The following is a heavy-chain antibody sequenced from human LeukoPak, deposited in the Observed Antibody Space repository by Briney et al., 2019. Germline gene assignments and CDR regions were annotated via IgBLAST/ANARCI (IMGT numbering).Heavy chain of an antibody. J-gene: IGHJ4*02. CDR1: GFIVSSNY. V-gene: IGHV3-66*01. CDR3: ARDLGYSSDY. D-gene: IGHD6-13*01. Sequence: GGSLRLSCAASGFIVSSNYMSWVRQAPGKGLEWVSVIYNGGSTYADSVKGRFTISIDGSENTVYLQMKSLRAEDTAVYYCARDLGYSSDYWGQGTLVTVSS. CDR2: IYNGGST.